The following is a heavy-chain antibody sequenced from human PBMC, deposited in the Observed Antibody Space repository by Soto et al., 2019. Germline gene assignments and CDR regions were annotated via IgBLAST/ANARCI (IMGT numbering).Heavy chain of an antibody. CDR2: IHYSGYT. J-gene: IGHJ4*02. CDR1: GGSISSSSYY. Sequence: SETLSLTCTVSGGSISSSSYYWGWIRQPPGKGLEWIGSIHYSGYTYYNPSLKSRVTISVDKSKNQFSLKLSSVTAADTAVYYCARDGGSSSWWPRFALFDYWGQGTLVPVSS. CDR3: ARDGGSSSWWPRFALFDY. D-gene: IGHD6-13*01. V-gene: IGHV4-39*07.